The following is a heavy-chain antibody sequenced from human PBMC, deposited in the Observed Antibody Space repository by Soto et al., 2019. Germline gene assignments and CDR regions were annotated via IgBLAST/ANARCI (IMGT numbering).Heavy chain of an antibody. CDR2: IDPSDSYT. CDR3: ARRTDYGDYEYYYGMDV. D-gene: IGHD4-17*01. V-gene: IGHV5-10-1*01. Sequence: GESLKISCKGSGYSFTSYWISWVRQMPGKGLEWMGRIDPSDSYTNYRPSFQGHVTISADKSISTAYLQWSSLKASDTAMYYCARRTDYGDYEYYYGMDVWGQGTTVTVSS. J-gene: IGHJ6*02. CDR1: GYSFTSYW.